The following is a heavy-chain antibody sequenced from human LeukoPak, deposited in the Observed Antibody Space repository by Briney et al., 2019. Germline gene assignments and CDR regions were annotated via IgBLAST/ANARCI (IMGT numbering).Heavy chain of an antibody. CDR3: ATSQSSSPDY. CDR1: GYTLTELS. J-gene: IGHJ4*02. D-gene: IGHD6-6*01. Sequence: ASVKVSCKVCGYTLTELSMHLVRQAPGKGLEWMGGFDPEDGETIYAQKFQGRVTMTEDTSTDTAYMELSSLRSEDTAVYYCATSQSSSPDYWGQGTLVTVSS. V-gene: IGHV1-24*01. CDR2: FDPEDGET.